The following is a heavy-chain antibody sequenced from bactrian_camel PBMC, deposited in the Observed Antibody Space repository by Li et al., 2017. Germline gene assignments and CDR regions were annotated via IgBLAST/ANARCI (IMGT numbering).Heavy chain of an antibody. CDR3: ATLDGEESMGWVPSYNY. D-gene: IGHD3*01. CDR2: INGDGDVT. V-gene: IGHV3S1*01. Sequence: HVQLVESGGGLVQPGGSLRLSCVASGFAFSDYQMYWVRQPPGKGLEWVSAINGDGDVTLYADSVKGRFTISRDNAKNTLYLRMNSLKTEDTAVYYCATLDGEESMGWVPSYNYWGQGTQVTVS. J-gene: IGHJ4*01. CDR1: GFAFSDYQ.